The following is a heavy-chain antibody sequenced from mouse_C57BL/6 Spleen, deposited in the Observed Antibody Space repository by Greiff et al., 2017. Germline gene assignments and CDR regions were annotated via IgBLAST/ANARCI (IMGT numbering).Heavy chain of an antibody. CDR3: ARDGYGNRYAMDY. Sequence: EVKVVESGGGLVKPGGSLKLSCAASGFTFSSYAMSWVRQTPEKRLEWVATISDGGSYTYYPDNVKGRFTISRDNAKNNLYLQMSHLKSEDTAMYYCARDGYGNRYAMDYWGQGTSVTVSS. CDR1: GFTFSSYA. V-gene: IGHV5-4*01. CDR2: ISDGGSYT. D-gene: IGHD2-1*01. J-gene: IGHJ4*01.